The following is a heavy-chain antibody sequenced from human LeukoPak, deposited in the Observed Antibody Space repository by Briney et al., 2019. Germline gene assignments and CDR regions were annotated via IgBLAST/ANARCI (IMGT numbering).Heavy chain of an antibody. CDR2: IWYDGSNK. J-gene: IGHJ4*02. Sequence: PGGSLRLSCAASGFTFSNYAMSWVRQAPGKGLEWVAVIWYDGSNKYYVDSVKGRFTISRDISKNTLYLQMNSLSAEDTAVYYCARHGYNYGFDYWGQGTLVTVSS. D-gene: IGHD5-24*01. CDR1: GFTFSNYA. V-gene: IGHV3-33*08. CDR3: ARHGYNYGFDY.